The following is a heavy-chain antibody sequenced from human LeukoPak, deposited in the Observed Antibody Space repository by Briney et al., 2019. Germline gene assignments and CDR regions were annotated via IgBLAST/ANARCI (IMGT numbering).Heavy chain of an antibody. D-gene: IGHD3-9*01. CDR2: IYYSGST. V-gene: IGHV4-61*01. J-gene: IGHJ6*04. CDR1: GRSVSSGSNY. CDR3: ASYILPRDYYYYGMDV. Sequence: PSQTMSLTCTVSGRSVSSGSNYWGWLPQPPWKGLDWSGHIYYSGSTNYNPSLKSRVTKSVDTTKNQFSLKLSSVTAAVTAVYYGASYILPRDYYYYGMDVWGKGTTVTVSS.